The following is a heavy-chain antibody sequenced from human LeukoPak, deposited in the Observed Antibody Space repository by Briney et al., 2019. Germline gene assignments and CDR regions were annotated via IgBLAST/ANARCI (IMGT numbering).Heavy chain of an antibody. D-gene: IGHD6-13*01. V-gene: IGHV1-2*04. Sequence: ASVKVYCKASGYTFSGHYMHWVRQAPGQGLEWMGWINPNTGATNYAQKFQGWVTMTRDMSISTTYMELSRLRSDDTAVYFCAREYISSWFDFWGQGTLVTVSS. CDR3: AREYISSWFDF. J-gene: IGHJ4*02. CDR1: GYTFSGHY. CDR2: INPNTGAT.